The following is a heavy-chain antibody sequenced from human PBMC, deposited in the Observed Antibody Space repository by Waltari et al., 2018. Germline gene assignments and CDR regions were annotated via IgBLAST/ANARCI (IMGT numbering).Heavy chain of an antibody. CDR1: GGSISSGGYY. Sequence: ASETLSLTCTVSGGSISSGGYYWSWIRQHPGKGLEWIGYIYYTGRTDYNPSLKSRVSISVETSKNQFSLKLSSVTAADTAVYYCATNHYGTGKGWFDPWGQGTPVTVSS. J-gene: IGHJ5*02. CDR3: ATNHYGTGKGWFDP. D-gene: IGHD3-10*01. V-gene: IGHV4-31*03. CDR2: IYYTGRT.